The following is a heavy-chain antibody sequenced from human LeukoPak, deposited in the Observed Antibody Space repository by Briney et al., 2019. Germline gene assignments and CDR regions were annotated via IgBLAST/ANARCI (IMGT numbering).Heavy chain of an antibody. J-gene: IGHJ4*02. V-gene: IGHV3-20*01. CDR1: GFTSDDYG. D-gene: IGHD1-7*01. CDR2: IHRNGGST. CDR3: ARGNSNFDY. Sequence: GGSLRLSCAASGFTSDDYGMSWVRQAPGKGLEWVSGIHRNGGSTGYADSVKGRFTISRDNAKNSLYLQMNSLRAEDTALYHCARGNSNFDYWGQGTLVAVSS.